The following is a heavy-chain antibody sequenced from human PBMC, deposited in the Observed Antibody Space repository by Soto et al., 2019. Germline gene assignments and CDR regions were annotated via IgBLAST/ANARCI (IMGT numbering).Heavy chain of an antibody. CDR1: VGSSSSYY. J-gene: IGHJ6*03. D-gene: IGHD4-17*01. Sequence: PSETLSLTCTVSVGSSSSYYWNWIRQPPGKGLEWIGYIYYSGSTNYNPSLKSRVTISGDTSKNQFSLKLSSVTAADTAVYYCARGYPAEMTTVPYYYMDVWGKGTTVTAP. CDR2: IYYSGST. CDR3: ARGYPAEMTTVPYYYMDV. V-gene: IGHV4-59*12.